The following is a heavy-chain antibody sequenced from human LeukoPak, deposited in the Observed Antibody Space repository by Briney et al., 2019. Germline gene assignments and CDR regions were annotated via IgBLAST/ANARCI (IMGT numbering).Heavy chain of an antibody. CDR3: ARAAYYYDSSGYYYGY. J-gene: IGHJ4*02. CDR2: ISAYNGNT. CDR1: GYTFTSYG. Sequence: GASVKVSCKASGYTFTSYGISWVRQAPGQGLEWMGWISAYNGNTNYAQKLQGRVTTTTDTSTSTAYMELRSLRSDDTAVYYCARAAYYYDSSGYYYGYWGQGTLVTVSS. D-gene: IGHD3-22*01. V-gene: IGHV1-18*01.